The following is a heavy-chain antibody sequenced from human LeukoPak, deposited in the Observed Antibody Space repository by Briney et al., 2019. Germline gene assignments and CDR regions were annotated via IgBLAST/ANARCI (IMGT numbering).Heavy chain of an antibody. D-gene: IGHD5-12*01. Sequence: GGSLRLSCAASGFTFSSYAMSWVRQAPGKGLEWVSAISGSGGSTYYADSVKSRFTISRDNSKNTLYLQMNSLRAEDTAVYYCASSEKEWLRQGDAFDIWGQGTMVTVSS. V-gene: IGHV3-23*01. CDR3: ASSEKEWLRQGDAFDI. J-gene: IGHJ3*02. CDR1: GFTFSSYA. CDR2: ISGSGGST.